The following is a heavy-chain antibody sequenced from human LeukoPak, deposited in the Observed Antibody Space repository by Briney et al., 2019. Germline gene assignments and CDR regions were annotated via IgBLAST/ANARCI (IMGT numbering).Heavy chain of an antibody. CDR1: GGSISSYY. Sequence: PSETLSLTCTVSGGSISSYYWSWIRQPPGKGLEWIGYIYYSGSTNYNPSLKSRVTISVDTSKNQFSLKLSSVTAADTAVYYCARAHGSLLLDFDYRGQGTLVTVSS. CDR2: IYYSGST. D-gene: IGHD3-16*02. J-gene: IGHJ4*02. CDR3: ARAHGSLLLDFDY. V-gene: IGHV4-59*01.